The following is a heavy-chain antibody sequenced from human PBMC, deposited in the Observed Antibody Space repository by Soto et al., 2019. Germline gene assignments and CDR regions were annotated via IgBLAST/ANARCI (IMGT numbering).Heavy chain of an antibody. V-gene: IGHV3-21*01. CDR1: GGSISSYY. J-gene: IGHJ6*02. D-gene: IGHD3-9*01. CDR2: ISSSSSYI. CDR3: ARDQSHYDILMDYYYGMDV. Sequence: ETLSLTCTVSGGSISSYYWSWVRQAPGKGLEWVSSISSSSSYIYYADSVRGRFTISRDNAKNSLYLQMNSLRAEDTAVYYCARDQSHYDILMDYYYGMDVWGQGTTVTVSS.